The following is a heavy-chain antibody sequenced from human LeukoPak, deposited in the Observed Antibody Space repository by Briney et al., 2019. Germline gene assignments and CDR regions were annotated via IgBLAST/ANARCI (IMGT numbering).Heavy chain of an antibody. Sequence: SETLSLTCTVSGGSISSGGYYWSWIRQHPGMGLEWMGYIYDSGGTYYDPSLKSRVTISVDTAKNQFSLTLSSVTAADTAVYYCARRVYSSSSGCNGYYYYMDVWGKGTTVTVSS. V-gene: IGHV4-31*03. D-gene: IGHD6-6*01. J-gene: IGHJ6*03. CDR2: IYDSGGT. CDR1: GGSISSGGYY. CDR3: ARRVYSSSSGCNGYYYYMDV.